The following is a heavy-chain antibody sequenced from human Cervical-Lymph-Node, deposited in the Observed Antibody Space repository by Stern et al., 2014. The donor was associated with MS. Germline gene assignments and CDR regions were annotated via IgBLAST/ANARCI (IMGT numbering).Heavy chain of an antibody. CDR1: GFMFRSFA. V-gene: IGHV3-23*04. J-gene: IGHJ5*02. D-gene: IGHD7-27*01. CDR2: ISDSGGNT. Sequence: EVQLVESGGGLVLPGGSLRLSCAASGFMFRSFAMSWVRQAPGKGLGWVSAISDSGGNTFYADSVKGRFTISRDNSMNVLYLQMNSLRAEDTAVYYCAQDPTGDYPLGWLDPWGQGTLVTVSS. CDR3: AQDPTGDYPLGWLDP.